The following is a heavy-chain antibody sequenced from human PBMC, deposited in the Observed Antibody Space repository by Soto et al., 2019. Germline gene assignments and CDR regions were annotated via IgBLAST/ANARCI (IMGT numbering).Heavy chain of an antibody. CDR1: GFTFSSYA. CDR2: ISCDGDAM. J-gene: IGHJ3*02. CDR3: VRDYQYGFDM. Sequence: GGSLRLSCAASGFTFSSYAMHWVRQAPGKGLEWVSLISCDGDAMYYADSVKGRFTISRDNARKSLYLQMNSLIVDDTAVYYCVRDYQYGFDMWGQGTMVTVS. D-gene: IGHD3-16*02. V-gene: IGHV3-48*01.